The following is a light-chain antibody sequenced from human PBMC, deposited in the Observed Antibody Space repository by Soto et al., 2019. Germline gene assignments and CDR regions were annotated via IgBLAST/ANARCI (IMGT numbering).Light chain of an antibody. V-gene: IGKV3-11*02. CDR3: HQRTNWPSIT. Sequence: EIVLTQSPATLSLSPGETATLSCGASQSVSNYLAWYQHKPGQAPRLLIYGASNRATGVSARISGSGSGRDFSLTINSLEPEDSAVYYCHQRTNWPSITFGQGTRLEI. CDR2: GAS. CDR1: QSVSNY. J-gene: IGKJ5*01.